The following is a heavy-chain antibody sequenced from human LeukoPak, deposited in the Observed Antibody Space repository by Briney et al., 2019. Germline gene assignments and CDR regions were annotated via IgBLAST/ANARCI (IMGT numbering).Heavy chain of an antibody. D-gene: IGHD3-3*01. V-gene: IGHV1-2*02. J-gene: IGHJ4*02. Sequence: GAVKDSCMATLYTLTGYYMHWVRQVRGRQGDWMGCVNPNSGGTKYAAKVEGRVTPTTDTSITTMYMELRGLTCDDMAVSYCARDGTSGSGYHDLDYWGQGTLVTVSS. CDR1: LYTLTGYY. CDR2: VNPNSGGT. CDR3: ARDGTSGSGYHDLDY.